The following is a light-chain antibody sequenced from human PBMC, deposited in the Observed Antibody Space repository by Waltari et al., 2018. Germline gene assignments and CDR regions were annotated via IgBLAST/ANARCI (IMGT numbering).Light chain of an antibody. CDR1: QSISSY. Sequence: DIQMTQSTSSLSASVGDRVTITCRASQSISSYLNWYQQKQGKARKLLIYAASSLQSGVPSRFSGSGSGTDFTLTIISLQPEDFSTYYCQQSYSTPWTFGQGTKVEIK. V-gene: IGKV1-39*01. CDR2: AAS. J-gene: IGKJ1*01. CDR3: QQSYSTPWT.